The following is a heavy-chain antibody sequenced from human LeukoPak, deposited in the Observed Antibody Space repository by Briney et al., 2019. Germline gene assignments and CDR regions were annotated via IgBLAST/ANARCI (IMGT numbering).Heavy chain of an antibody. V-gene: IGHV5-51*01. CDR3: AIHDPLRFLAFDI. J-gene: IGHJ3*02. Sequence: GESLKISCKGSGYRFTSYWIGWVRQMPGKGLEWMGIIYPGDSDTRYSPSFQRQVPISADKSISTAYLQWSSLKASDSAMYYCAIHDPLRFLAFDIWGQGTMVTVTS. CDR2: IYPGDSDT. D-gene: IGHD3-3*01. CDR1: GYRFTSYW.